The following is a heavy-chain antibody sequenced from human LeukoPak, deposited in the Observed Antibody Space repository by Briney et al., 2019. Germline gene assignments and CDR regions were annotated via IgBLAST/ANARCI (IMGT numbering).Heavy chain of an antibody. J-gene: IGHJ4*02. V-gene: IGHV4-34*01. D-gene: IGHD1-26*01. Sequence: SETLSLTCTVSGGSISSYYWSWIRQPPGKGLEWIGEINHSGSTNYNPSLKSRVTISVDTSKNQFSLKLSSVTAADTAVYYCARSVIVGATTTNPFDYWGQGTLVTVSS. CDR3: ARSVIVGATTTNPFDY. CDR2: INHSGST. CDR1: GGSISSYY.